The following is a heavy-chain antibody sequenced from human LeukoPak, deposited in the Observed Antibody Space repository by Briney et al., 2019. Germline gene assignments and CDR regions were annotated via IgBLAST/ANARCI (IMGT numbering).Heavy chain of an antibody. Sequence: PGGSLRHSCATSGFFFSAYRMNWVRQAPGKGLEWVSSIRTGGDYIYYADSVQGRFTISRDNAKKSSYLQMNSLRVEDTAVYFCARWDDLLHFDYWGQGVLVTVSS. CDR1: GFFFSAYR. CDR3: ARWDDLLHFDY. D-gene: IGHD3-3*01. CDR2: IRTGGDYI. J-gene: IGHJ4*02. V-gene: IGHV3-21*01.